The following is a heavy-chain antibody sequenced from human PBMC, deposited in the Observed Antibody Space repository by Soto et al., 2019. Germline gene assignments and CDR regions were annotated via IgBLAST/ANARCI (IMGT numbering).Heavy chain of an antibody. Sequence: QLQLQESGPGLVKPSETLSLTCSDSGDYIRTCNYYWGWIRQPPGTGLEWIGHLFYSGATYYNPSLKSRVSISVDTSKNEYSLKFTSITAAVTVIYICAIRGCGDNLVNSGDQGILVNVSS. D-gene: IGHD4-17*01. CDR3: AIRGCGDNLVNS. CDR2: LFYSGAT. J-gene: IGHJ1*01. V-gene: IGHV4-39*07. CDR1: GDYIRTCNYY.